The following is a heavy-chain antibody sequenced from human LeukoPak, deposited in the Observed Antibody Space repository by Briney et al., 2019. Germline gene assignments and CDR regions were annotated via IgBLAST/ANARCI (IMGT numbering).Heavy chain of an antibody. D-gene: IGHD3-10*01. CDR2: INPDATTT. V-gene: IGHV3-74*01. J-gene: IGHJ6*04. Sequence: PGGSLRLSCADSEFTLSNYWVHWVRQAPGKGLEWVSRINPDATTTNYADSVKGRFTISRDNAKNTLYLQMDSLRAEDTAVYYCARDLHGSRGVWGKGTTVTVSS. CDR1: EFTLSNYW. CDR3: ARDLHGSRGV.